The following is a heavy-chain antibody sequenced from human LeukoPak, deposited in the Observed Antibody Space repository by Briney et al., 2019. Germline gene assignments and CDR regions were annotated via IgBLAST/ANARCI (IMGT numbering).Heavy chain of an antibody. J-gene: IGHJ4*02. CDR3: ARDWSRFGELLYY. D-gene: IGHD3-10*01. CDR2: IWYDGSNK. V-gene: IGHV3-33*08. Sequence: PGGSLRLSCAASGFTFSSYAMSWVRQAPGKGLEWVALIWYDGSNKYYADSVKGRFTISRDNSKNTLYLQMNSLRAEDTAVYYCARDWSRFGELLYYWGQGTLVTVSS. CDR1: GFTFSSYA.